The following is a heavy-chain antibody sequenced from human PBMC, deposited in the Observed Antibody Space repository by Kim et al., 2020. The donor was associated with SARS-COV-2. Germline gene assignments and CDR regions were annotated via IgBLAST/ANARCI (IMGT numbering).Heavy chain of an antibody. Sequence: GGSLRLSCAASGFTFSSYWMSWVRQAPGKGLEWVANIKQDGSEKYYVDSVKGRFTISRDNAKNSLYLQMNSLRAEDTAVYYCASIAVAGTGPLDYWGQGTLVTVSS. D-gene: IGHD6-19*01. CDR1: GFTFSSYW. J-gene: IGHJ4*02. V-gene: IGHV3-7*01. CDR3: ASIAVAGTGPLDY. CDR2: IKQDGSEK.